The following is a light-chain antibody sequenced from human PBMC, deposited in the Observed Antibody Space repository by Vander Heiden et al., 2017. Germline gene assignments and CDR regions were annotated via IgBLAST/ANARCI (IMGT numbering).Light chain of an antibody. CDR1: QSVSSSY. Sequence: ENVLTQSPGTLSLSPGERATPSCRASQSVSSSYLAWYQQKPGQAPRLLIYGASSRATGIPDRFSGSGSGTEFTLTISRLEPEDVAVYYCQQYGNSPLYSFGQGTKMEIK. CDR2: GAS. CDR3: QQYGNSPLYS. J-gene: IGKJ2*01. V-gene: IGKV3-20*01.